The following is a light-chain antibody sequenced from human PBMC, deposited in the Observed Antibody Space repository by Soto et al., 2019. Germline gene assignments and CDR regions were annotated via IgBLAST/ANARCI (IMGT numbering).Light chain of an antibody. J-gene: IGKJ3*01. CDR1: QSINTY. V-gene: IGKV1-39*01. Sequence: DIQMTQSPSSLSASVGDRVTITCRASQSINTYLNWYQQKPGKAPKLLIYAASSLQSGVPSRFSGSGSGTDITLTVSSLQPEDFATYFCQQTYSTLTFGPGTKVDIK. CDR3: QQTYSTLT. CDR2: AAS.